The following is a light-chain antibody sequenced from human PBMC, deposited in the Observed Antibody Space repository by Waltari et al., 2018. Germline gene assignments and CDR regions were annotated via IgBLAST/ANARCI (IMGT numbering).Light chain of an antibody. V-gene: IGKV1-39*01. CDR2: GAS. CDR1: QTISTS. J-gene: IGKJ4*01. Sequence: DIQMTQSPSSLSASVGDRVTITCRPSQTISTSLNWYQQKPGKTPKLLIYGASNLQSGVPSRFSGSGSGTDFTLTISSLQPEDSATYYCEQSYSTPLTFGGGTRWRSN. CDR3: EQSYSTPLT.